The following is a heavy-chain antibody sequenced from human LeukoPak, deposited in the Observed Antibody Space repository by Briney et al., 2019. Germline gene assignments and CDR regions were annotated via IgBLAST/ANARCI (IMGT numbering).Heavy chain of an antibody. Sequence: SETLSLTCAVYGGSFSGYYWSWIRQPPGKGLEWIGEINHSGSTNYNPSLKSRVTISVDTSKNQFSLKLNSVTAADTALYYCARLGTAPFDYWGQGTLVTVSS. CDR2: INHSGST. V-gene: IGHV4-34*01. CDR1: GGSFSGYY. J-gene: IGHJ4*02. CDR3: ARLGTAPFDY. D-gene: IGHD2-21*02.